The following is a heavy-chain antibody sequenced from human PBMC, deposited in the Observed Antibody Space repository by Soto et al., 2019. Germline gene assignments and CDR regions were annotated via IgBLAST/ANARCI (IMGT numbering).Heavy chain of an antibody. CDR3: AREISYYDSSGYYYVYFDY. CDR2: IYYSGST. J-gene: IGHJ4*02. CDR1: GGSISSGGYY. V-gene: IGHV4-31*03. Sequence: QVQLQESGPGLVKPSQTLSLTCTVSGGSISSGGYYWSWIRQHPGKGLEWIGYIYYSGSTYYNPSLKSRVTLSVDTSKNHFSLKLSSVTAADTAVYYCAREISYYDSSGYYYVYFDYWGQGTLVTVSS. D-gene: IGHD3-22*01.